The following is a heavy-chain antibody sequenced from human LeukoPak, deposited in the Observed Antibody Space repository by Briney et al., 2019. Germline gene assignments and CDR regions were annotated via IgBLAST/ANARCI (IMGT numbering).Heavy chain of an antibody. CDR2: INPNSGGT. CDR1: GYTFTGYY. Sequence: GASVKVSCKASGYTFTGYYMHWVRQAPGQGLEWMGWINPNSGGTNYAQKFQGRVTMTRDTSISTAYMELSRLRSDDTAVYYCASGTVRLGELSLYNWFDPWGQGTLVTVSS. J-gene: IGHJ5*02. D-gene: IGHD3-16*02. V-gene: IGHV1-2*02. CDR3: ASGTVRLGELSLYNWFDP.